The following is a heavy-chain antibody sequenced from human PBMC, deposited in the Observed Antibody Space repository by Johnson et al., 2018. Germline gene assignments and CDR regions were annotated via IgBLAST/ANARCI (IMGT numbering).Heavy chain of an antibody. V-gene: IGHV1-46*01. J-gene: IGHJ3*02. CDR3: ARSYYYDSTYAFDI. CDR1: GYTFIDYF. D-gene: IGHD3-22*01. Sequence: QVQLLESGAEVKKPGASVNISCKTSGYTFIDYFIHWVRQAPGQGPEWLGKINPISGYTTSAQKFKGRVSMTRDPSTSTMHMELSRLRSADTAVYYCARSYYYDSTYAFDIWGQGTRVTVSS. CDR2: INPISGYT.